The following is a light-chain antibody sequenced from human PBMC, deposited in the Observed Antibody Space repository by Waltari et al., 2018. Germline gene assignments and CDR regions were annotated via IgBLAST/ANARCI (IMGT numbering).Light chain of an antibody. CDR3: QSYDSSLRGFYV. V-gene: IGLV1-40*01. J-gene: IGLJ1*01. Sequence: QSVLTQPPSLSRAPGQRLTISCTGSSSHIRAGYGLQSYQQFPGPAPKLLIYDNTNRPSGVPARFSGSKSGTSASLAITGLQAEDEADYYCQSYDSSLRGFYVFGTGTKVTV. CDR1: SSHIRAGYG. CDR2: DNT.